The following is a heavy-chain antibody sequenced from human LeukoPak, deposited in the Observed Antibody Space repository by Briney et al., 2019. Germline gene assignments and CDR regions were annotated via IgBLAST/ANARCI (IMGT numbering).Heavy chain of an antibody. V-gene: IGHV3-23*01. J-gene: IGHJ4*02. Sequence: GGSLRLSCAASGFIFSNYAMRWVRQAPGKGLEWVSGISGSGDITYYADSVKGRFTISRDNSKNTLYLQMNSLRAEDTAVYYCAKGRDGYNSGEFDYWGQGTLVTVSS. CDR2: ISGSGDIT. D-gene: IGHD5-24*01. CDR3: AKGRDGYNSGEFDY. CDR1: GFIFSNYA.